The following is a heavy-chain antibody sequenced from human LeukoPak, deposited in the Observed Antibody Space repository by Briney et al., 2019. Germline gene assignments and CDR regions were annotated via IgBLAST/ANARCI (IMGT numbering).Heavy chain of an antibody. CDR2: ISAYNGNT. V-gene: IGHV1-18*01. J-gene: IGHJ4*02. D-gene: IGHD6-19*01. Sequence: GASVQVFCRASGYTFTSHGISGVRQHPGQGLEGMGWISAYNGNTNYAQKLQGRLTITTDTSTSTAYMGLRSLRSDDTAVYYCARDGYSSGWFDYWGQGTLVTVSS. CDR1: GYTFTSHG. CDR3: ARDGYSSGWFDY.